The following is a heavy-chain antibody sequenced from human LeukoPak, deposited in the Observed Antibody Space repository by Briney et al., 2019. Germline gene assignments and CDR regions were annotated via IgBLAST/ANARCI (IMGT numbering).Heavy chain of an antibody. CDR2: ITGSGSSP. V-gene: IGHV3-23*01. Sequence: GGTLRLSCAASGFTFSSYGMSWVRQAPGKGLEWVSAITGSGSSPYYADSVKGRFTISRDNSKNTLSLQMNSLRAEDTAVYYCAKGSSSSWDHFDYWGQGTLVTVSS. CDR3: AKGSSSSWDHFDY. D-gene: IGHD6-13*01. CDR1: GFTFSSYG. J-gene: IGHJ4*02.